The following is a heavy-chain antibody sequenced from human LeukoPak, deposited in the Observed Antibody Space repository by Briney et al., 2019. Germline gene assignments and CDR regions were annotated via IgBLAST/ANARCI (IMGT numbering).Heavy chain of an antibody. D-gene: IGHD6-6*01. CDR3: VRAMGSIVDF. J-gene: IGHJ4*02. CDR1: GFTFSNDW. CDR2: INSDGSRT. Sequence: GGSLRLSCAASGFTFSNDWMHWVRQAPGKGLVWVLRINSDGSRTNYADSVKGRFTISRDDAKNTLFLQMSSLRAEDTGIYYCVRAMGSIVDFWGQGTLVTVSS. V-gene: IGHV3-74*01.